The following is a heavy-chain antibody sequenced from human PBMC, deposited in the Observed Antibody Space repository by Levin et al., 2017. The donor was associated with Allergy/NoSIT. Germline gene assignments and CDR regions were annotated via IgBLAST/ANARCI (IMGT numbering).Heavy chain of an antibody. CDR3: ARGFRVSMRAPSGIAARPGFDY. CDR1: GGSISSYY. V-gene: IGHV4-59*01. Sequence: PSETLSLTCTVSGGSISSYYWSWIRQPPGKGLEWIGYIYYSGSTNYNPSLKSRVTISVDTSKNQFSLKLSSVTAADTAVYYCARGFRVSMRAPSGIAARPGFDYWGQGTLVTVSS. J-gene: IGHJ4*02. CDR2: IYYSGST. D-gene: IGHD6-6*01.